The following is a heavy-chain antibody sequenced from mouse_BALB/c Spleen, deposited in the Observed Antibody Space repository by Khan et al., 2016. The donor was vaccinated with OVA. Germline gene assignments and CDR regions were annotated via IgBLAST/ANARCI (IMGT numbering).Heavy chain of an antibody. Sequence: QVQLKESGPGLVAPSQNLSITCTVSGFSLTDYGVSWIRQPSGKGLEWLGVIWGGGTTYYNSALKSRLSISKDNSKSRVFLKMNSMQTDDTAMYYCAKGVWSYYFALDYWGQGTSVTVSS. CDR3: AKGVWSYYFALDY. J-gene: IGHJ4*01. CDR2: IWGGGTT. D-gene: IGHD2-10*02. V-gene: IGHV2-6-5*01. CDR1: GFSLTDYG.